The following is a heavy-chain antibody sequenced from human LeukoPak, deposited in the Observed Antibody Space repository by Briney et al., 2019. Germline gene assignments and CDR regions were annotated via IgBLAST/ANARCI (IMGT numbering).Heavy chain of an antibody. CDR3: ALDPSGSGSYYNEGFDY. J-gene: IGHJ4*02. CDR2: IIPIFGTA. Sequence: GASVKVSCKASGGTFSSYAISWVRQAPGQGLEWMGGIIPIFGTANYAQKFQGRVTITADESTSTAYMDLSSLRSEDTAVYYCALDPSGSGSYYNEGFDYWGQGTLVAVSS. D-gene: IGHD3-10*01. V-gene: IGHV1-69*13. CDR1: GGTFSSYA.